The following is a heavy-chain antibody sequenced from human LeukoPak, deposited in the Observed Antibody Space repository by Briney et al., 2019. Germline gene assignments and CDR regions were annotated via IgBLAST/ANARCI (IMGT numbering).Heavy chain of an antibody. D-gene: IGHD3-16*02. CDR1: GFTFSSYW. CDR2: INSDGSTT. Sequence: GGSLRLSCAASGFTFSSYWMHWVRQAPGRGLVWASRINSDGSTTNYADSVKGRFTLSGDNVKNTVDLQMNSLRAEDTTVYYCTRSSRYDSLNMDVWGKGTTVTVSS. V-gene: IGHV3-74*01. CDR3: TRSSRYDSLNMDV. J-gene: IGHJ6*03.